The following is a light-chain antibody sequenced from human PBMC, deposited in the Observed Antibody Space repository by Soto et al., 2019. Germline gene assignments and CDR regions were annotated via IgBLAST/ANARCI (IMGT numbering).Light chain of an antibody. CDR3: AAWDDRLNAPV. V-gene: IGLV1-44*01. Sequence: QSVLTQPPSASGTPGQRVTISCSGSSSNIGSNTVNWYQQLPGTAPKLLIYSNNQRPSGVPDRFSGSKSGTSASLAISGLQPEDEADYYCAAWDDRLNAPVFGGGTKLTVL. CDR2: SNN. CDR1: SSNIGSNT. J-gene: IGLJ2*01.